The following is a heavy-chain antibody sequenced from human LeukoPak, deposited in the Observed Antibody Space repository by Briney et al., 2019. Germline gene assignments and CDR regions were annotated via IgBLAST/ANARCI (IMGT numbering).Heavy chain of an antibody. CDR2: INADETST. CDR1: GFTFNTSW. V-gene: IGHV3-74*01. D-gene: IGHD3-16*01. CDR3: ETGGVRRGSVACLDP. J-gene: IGHJ5*02. Sequence: GGSLRLSCAASGFTFNTSWMHWVRQASGKGLIWVSRINADETSTTYADSVKGRFAISRDNAKNTLYLQMNSLRAEDTAMYYCETGGVRRGSVACLDPWGQGTLVTVSS.